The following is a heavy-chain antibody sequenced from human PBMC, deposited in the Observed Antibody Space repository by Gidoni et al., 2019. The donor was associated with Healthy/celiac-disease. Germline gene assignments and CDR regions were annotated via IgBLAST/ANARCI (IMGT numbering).Heavy chain of an antibody. CDR3: ARGGGNWGLAAFDI. Sequence: EVQLVESGGGLVQPGGSLSLSCAASGFTVSSNYMSWVRQAPGKGLEWVSVIYSGGSTYYADSVKGRFTISRDNSKNTLYLQMNSLRAEDTAVYYCARGGGNWGLAAFDIWGQGTMVTVSS. CDR1: GFTVSSNY. J-gene: IGHJ3*02. D-gene: IGHD7-27*01. V-gene: IGHV3-66*01. CDR2: IYSGGST.